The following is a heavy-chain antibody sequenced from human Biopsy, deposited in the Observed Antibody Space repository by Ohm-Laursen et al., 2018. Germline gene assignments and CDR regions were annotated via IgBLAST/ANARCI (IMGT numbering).Heavy chain of an antibody. CDR2: ITSGGSTT. CDR3: ARDVEGFYSYAMDV. V-gene: IGHV3-11*01. D-gene: IGHD5-24*01. J-gene: IGHJ6*02. CDR1: GFTFSDYY. Sequence: SLRLSCAASGFTFSDYYMSWIRQAPGKGLEWVSYITSGGSTTDYADSVKGRFTISRDNAKSSLFLQMNSLRADDTAVYYCARDVEGFYSYAMDVWGQGTTVTVSS.